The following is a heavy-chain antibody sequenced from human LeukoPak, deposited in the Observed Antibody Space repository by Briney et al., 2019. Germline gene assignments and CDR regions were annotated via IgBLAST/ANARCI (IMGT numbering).Heavy chain of an antibody. J-gene: IGHJ6*03. CDR1: GFTFSDYY. Sequence: PGGSLRLSCAASGFTFSDYYMSWIRQAPGKGLEWVSYISNTGSTIYYADSVKGRFTISRDNAKNSLYLQMNSLRAEDTAVYYCAREPGYSSSWLFDCMDVWGKGTTVTVSS. CDR3: AREPGYSSSWLFDCMDV. D-gene: IGHD6-13*01. CDR2: ISNTGSTI. V-gene: IGHV3-11*04.